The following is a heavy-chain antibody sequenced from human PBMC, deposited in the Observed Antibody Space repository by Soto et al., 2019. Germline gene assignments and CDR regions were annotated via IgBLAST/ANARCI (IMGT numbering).Heavy chain of an antibody. CDR3: ARDLSGSYSD. Sequence: ASVKVSCKASGGPFSSYAISWVRQAPGQGLEWMGGIIPIFGTANYAQKFQGRVTITADESTSTAYMELSSLRSEDTAVYYCARDLSGSYSDWGQGTLVTVSS. D-gene: IGHD1-26*01. CDR1: GGPFSSYA. CDR2: IIPIFGTA. J-gene: IGHJ4*02. V-gene: IGHV1-69*13.